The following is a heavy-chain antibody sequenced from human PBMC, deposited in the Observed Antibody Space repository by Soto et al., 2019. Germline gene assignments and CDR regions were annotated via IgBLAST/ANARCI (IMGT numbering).Heavy chain of an antibody. CDR3: ARGTQQYCTGGHCYSVPAVH. Sequence: SETLSLTCTVSGGSISSDGYYGSWIRQHPGKGLEWIGYIYYTGITYYNPSLKRRVTISADTSKNQSSLKLSSVTVADMAVYFCARGTQQYCTGGHCYSVPAVHWGQGTLVTVSS. CDR1: GGSISSDGYY. D-gene: IGHD2-8*02. V-gene: IGHV4-31*03. CDR2: IYYTGIT. J-gene: IGHJ4*02.